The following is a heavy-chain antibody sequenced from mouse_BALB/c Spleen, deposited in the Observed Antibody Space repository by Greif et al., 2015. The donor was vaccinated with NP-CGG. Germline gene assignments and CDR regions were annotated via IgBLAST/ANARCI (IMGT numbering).Heavy chain of an antibody. CDR2: ILPGSGST. J-gene: IGHJ3*01. CDR1: GYTFSSYW. CDR3: ARGDYDYGAWFAY. V-gene: IGHV1-9*01. Sequence: QVQLKQSGAELMKPGASVKISCKATGYTFSSYWIEWVKQRPGHGLEWIGEILPGSGSTNYNEKFKGKATFTADTSSNTAYMQLSSLTSEDSAVYYCARGDYDYGAWFAYWGQGTLVTVSA. D-gene: IGHD2-4*01.